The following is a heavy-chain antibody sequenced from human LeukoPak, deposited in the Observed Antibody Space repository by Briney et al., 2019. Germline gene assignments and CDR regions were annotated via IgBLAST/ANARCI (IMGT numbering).Heavy chain of an antibody. V-gene: IGHV1-2*02. Sequence: ASVKVSCKASGYRFTDHLIHWIRQAPGQGLEWMGWINPNSGDTNYAQKFQGRVTMTRDTSISTAYLELNRLRSDDTAVYYCSREDYWGQGTLVTVSS. CDR2: INPNSGDT. J-gene: IGHJ4*02. CDR1: GYRFTDHL. CDR3: SREDY.